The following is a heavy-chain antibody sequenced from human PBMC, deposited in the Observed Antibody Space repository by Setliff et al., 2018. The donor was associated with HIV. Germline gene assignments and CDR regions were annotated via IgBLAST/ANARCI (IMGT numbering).Heavy chain of an antibody. CDR3: AKGAGFYGDYTFDH. J-gene: IGHJ4*02. D-gene: IGHD4-17*01. CDR1: GPSINIHY. V-gene: IGHV4-59*11. Sequence: LSLTCTVSGPSINIHYWSWIRQSPGKAFEWIGYIYSTGSTNYNPSLQSRVTISMVASRSQFSLKVTSVTAADTAVYYCAKGAGFYGDYTFDHWGQGRQVTVSS. CDR2: IYSTGST.